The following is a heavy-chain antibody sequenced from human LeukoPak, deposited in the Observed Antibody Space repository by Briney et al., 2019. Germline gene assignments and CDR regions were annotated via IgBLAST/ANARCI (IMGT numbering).Heavy chain of an antibody. D-gene: IGHD5-18*01. CDR2: INHSGST. V-gene: IGHV4-34*01. Sequence: SETLSLTCAVYGGSFSGYYWSWIRQPPGKGLEWIGEINHSGSTNYNPSLESRVTISVDTSKNQFSLKLSSVTAADTAVYYCARGDRRIQLWSLYWGQGTLVTVSS. CDR1: GGSFSGYY. CDR3: ARGDRRIQLWSLY. J-gene: IGHJ4*02.